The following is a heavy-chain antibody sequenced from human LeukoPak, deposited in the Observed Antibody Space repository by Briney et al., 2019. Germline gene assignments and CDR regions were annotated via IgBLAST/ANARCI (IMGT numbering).Heavy chain of an antibody. CDR3: ARDPYSGNYGAYYYYYMDV. D-gene: IGHD1-26*01. CDR2: IRYDGSNK. Sequence: GGSLRLSCAASGFTFSSYGVHWVRQAPGKGLEWVAFIRYDGSNKYYADSVKGRFTISRDNAKNSLYLQMDSLRVEDTAVYYCARDPYSGNYGAYYYYYMDVWGKGTTVTISS. CDR1: GFTFSSYG. V-gene: IGHV3-30*02. J-gene: IGHJ6*03.